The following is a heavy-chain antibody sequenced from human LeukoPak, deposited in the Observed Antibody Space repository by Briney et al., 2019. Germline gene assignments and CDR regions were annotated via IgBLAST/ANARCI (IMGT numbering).Heavy chain of an antibody. CDR2: INGNGAST. CDR1: GFTFNTHA. J-gene: IGHJ4*02. Sequence: GGSLRLSCAASGFTFNTHAMSWVRQAPGKGLEWVSGINGNGASTYYSDSVKGRFTISRDNSKNTLYLHMSSLRAEDTAVYYCAKDQGYSYYYLDYWGQGTLVTVSS. V-gene: IGHV3-23*01. CDR3: AKDQGYSYYYLDY. D-gene: IGHD5-18*01.